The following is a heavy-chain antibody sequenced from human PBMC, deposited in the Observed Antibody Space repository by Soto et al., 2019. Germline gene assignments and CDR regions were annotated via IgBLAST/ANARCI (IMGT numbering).Heavy chain of an antibody. CDR3: AGGQYSSGGGYFDY. D-gene: IGHD6-19*01. J-gene: IGHJ4*02. CDR2: ISSSGSTI. CDR1: GFTFSSYE. Sequence: EVQLVESGGGLIQPGGSLRLSCAASGFTFSSYEMNWVRQAPGKGLEWVSYISSSGSTIYYADSVKGRFTISRDNAKNALYLQMNSLGAEDTAVYYCAGGQYSSGGGYFDYWGQETLVTVSS. V-gene: IGHV3-48*03.